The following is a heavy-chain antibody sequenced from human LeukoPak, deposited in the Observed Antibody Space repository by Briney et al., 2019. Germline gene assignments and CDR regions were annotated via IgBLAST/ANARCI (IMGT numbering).Heavy chain of an antibody. Sequence: PSETLSLTCTVSGGSIRSSPHYWGWVRQPPGKGLELIGSISYSGSTYYNPSLKRRVTISVDTSKNQSSLKLTSVTAADTAVYYCARHTYSGYDLACWGQGTLVTVSS. CDR1: GGSIRSSPHY. CDR3: ARHTYSGYDLAC. CDR2: ISYSGST. J-gene: IGHJ4*02. V-gene: IGHV4-39*01. D-gene: IGHD5-12*01.